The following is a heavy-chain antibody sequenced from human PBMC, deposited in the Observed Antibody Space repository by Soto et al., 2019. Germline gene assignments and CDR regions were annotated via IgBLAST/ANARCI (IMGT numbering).Heavy chain of an antibody. CDR1: GYIFTNHY. D-gene: IGHD3-22*01. V-gene: IGHV1-46*01. Sequence: QVQLVQSGAEVKKPGASVKVSCKASGYIFTNHYIHWVRQAPGQGLEWKGIINPSGGSTNYLQKFQGRITMTRDTSTSTVYKELSSLRSEDTAVYFCARADYYDSSGFYYDCWGQGTLVTVSS. J-gene: IGHJ4*02. CDR2: INPSGGST. CDR3: ARADYYDSSGFYYDC.